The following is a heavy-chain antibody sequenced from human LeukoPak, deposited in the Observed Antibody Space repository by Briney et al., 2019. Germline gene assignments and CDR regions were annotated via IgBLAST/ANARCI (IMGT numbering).Heavy chain of an antibody. D-gene: IGHD6-19*01. V-gene: IGHV3-23*01. CDR2: ISGSGDTT. CDR1: GFTFRSYT. CDR3: AKGGSGWQYYLDY. Sequence: PGGSLRLSCAASGFTFRSYTMSWVRQAPGTGLEWVSTISGSGDTTNYADSVKGRFTISRDNSETTLYLQMNSLRAEDTAVYYCAKGGSGWQYYLDYWGQGTLVTVSS. J-gene: IGHJ4*02.